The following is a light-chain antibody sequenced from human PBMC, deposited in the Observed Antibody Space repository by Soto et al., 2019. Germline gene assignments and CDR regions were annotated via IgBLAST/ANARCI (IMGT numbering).Light chain of an antibody. Sequence: DIQMTQSPSTLSASVEDRVTITCRASQSISSWLAWYQQKPGKAPNLLIYDASSLESGVPSRFSGSGSGTEFTLTISSLQPDDFATYYCQQYNYYPLTFGGGTKVDI. V-gene: IGKV1-5*01. CDR3: QQYNYYPLT. J-gene: IGKJ4*01. CDR1: QSISSW. CDR2: DAS.